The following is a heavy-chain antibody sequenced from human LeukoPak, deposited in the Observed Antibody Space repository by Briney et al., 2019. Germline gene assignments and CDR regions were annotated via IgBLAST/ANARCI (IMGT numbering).Heavy chain of an antibody. J-gene: IGHJ4*02. V-gene: IGHV1-3*01. CDR3: ASSTGRYYDSSGYYRLDY. CDR2: INAGNGNT. D-gene: IGHD3-22*01. Sequence: ASVKVSCKASGYTFTSYAMHWVRQAPGQRLEWMGWINAGNGNTKYSQKFQGRVTITRDTSASTAYMELSSLRSEDTAVYYCASSTGRYYDSSGYYRLDYWGQGTLVTVSS. CDR1: GYTFTSYA.